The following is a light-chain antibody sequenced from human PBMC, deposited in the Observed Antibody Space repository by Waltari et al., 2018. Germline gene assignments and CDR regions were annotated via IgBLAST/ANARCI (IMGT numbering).Light chain of an antibody. CDR1: QSVSRT. Sequence: DIVLTQSPGTLFLSPGKGANLSCRASQSVSRTLAWYQQKPGQAPRLLIYGASSRATGIPDRFSGSGSGTDFSLTISRLEPDDSAVYFCQHYVSLPATFGQGTKVEIK. CDR3: QHYVSLPAT. J-gene: IGKJ1*01. V-gene: IGKV3-20*01. CDR2: GAS.